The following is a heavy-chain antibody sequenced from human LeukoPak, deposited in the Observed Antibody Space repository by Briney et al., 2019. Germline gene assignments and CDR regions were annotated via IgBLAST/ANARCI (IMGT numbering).Heavy chain of an antibody. V-gene: IGHV4-4*08. J-gene: IGHJ4*02. D-gene: IGHD3-22*01. CDR3: ASSTTPTYYDRIDY. Sequence: SETLSLTCTVSGGSISSYYWSWIRQPPGKGLEWIGRIYTSGSTNYNPSLKSRVTISVDTSKNQFSLKLSSVTAADTAVYYCASSTTPTYYDRIDYWGQGTLVTVSS. CDR1: GGSISSYY. CDR2: IYTSGST.